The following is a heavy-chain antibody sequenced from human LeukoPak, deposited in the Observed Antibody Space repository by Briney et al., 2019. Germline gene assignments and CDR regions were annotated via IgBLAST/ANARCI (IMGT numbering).Heavy chain of an antibody. J-gene: IGHJ5*02. D-gene: IGHD4/OR15-4a*01. V-gene: IGHV1-2*06. CDR2: INCKSGGT. Sequence: ASVKVSCKASGYTFTSYDFNWVRQAPGQGLEWMGRINCKSGGTNYGQNFQGRVTMTRDTSISTAYMELSRLRSDDTAVHYCARGPIATEGPRRPNYFDPWGQGTLVTVSS. CDR3: ARGPIATEGPRRPNYFDP. CDR1: GYTFTSYD.